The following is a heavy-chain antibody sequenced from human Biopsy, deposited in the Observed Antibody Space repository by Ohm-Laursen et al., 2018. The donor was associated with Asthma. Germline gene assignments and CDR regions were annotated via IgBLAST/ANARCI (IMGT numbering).Heavy chain of an antibody. CDR3: VRGEEVAGTYFKD. CDR1: GGSFTHYF. D-gene: IGHD6-19*01. CDR2: INYRGDT. J-gene: IGHJ1*01. Sequence: ILSLTCAISGGSFTHYFWMWIRQPPGKGLEWIGEINYRGDTNYNPSLESRVSISVDTSTYHFSLRLNSVTAADTAVYYCVRGEEVAGTYFKDWDQGTLVTVSS. V-gene: IGHV4-34*01.